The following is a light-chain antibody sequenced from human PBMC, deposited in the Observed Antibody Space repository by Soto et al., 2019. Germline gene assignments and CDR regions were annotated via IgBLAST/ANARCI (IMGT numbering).Light chain of an antibody. CDR1: QSVLYSSNNKKY. V-gene: IGKV4-1*01. J-gene: IGKJ2*01. Sequence: DIVMTQSPDSLAVSLGERATINCKSSQSVLYSSNNKKYLAWYQQKPGQPPKLLIYWTSTRESGVPDRFSGSWSGKDFTLTISRLQAEDVAFYYCQQYYSTPYTFGQGTKLEIK. CDR3: QQYYSTPYT. CDR2: WTS.